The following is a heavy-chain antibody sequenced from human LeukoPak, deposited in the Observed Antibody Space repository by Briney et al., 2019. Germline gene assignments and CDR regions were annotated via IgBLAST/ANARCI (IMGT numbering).Heavy chain of an antibody. CDR3: ARHVLYYDFWSGEFDY. CDR2: ISYDGNNK. CDR1: GFTFSSYA. D-gene: IGHD3-3*01. J-gene: IGHJ4*02. V-gene: IGHV3-30*14. Sequence: GGSLRLSCAASGFTFSSYAMHWVRQAPGKGLEWVAVISYDGNNKYYADSVKGRFTISRHNSKNTLYLQMNSLRAEDTAVYYCARHVLYYDFWSGEFDYWGQGTLVTVSS.